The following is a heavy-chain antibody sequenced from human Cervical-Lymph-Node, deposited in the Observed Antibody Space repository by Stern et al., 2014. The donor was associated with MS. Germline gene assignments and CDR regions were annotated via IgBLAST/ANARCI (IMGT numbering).Heavy chain of an antibody. V-gene: IGHV3-33*01. CDR2: IWYDGSNK. J-gene: IGHJ3*02. CDR1: GFTFSSYG. CDR3: ARGWDVVVVAVDYAFDI. D-gene: IGHD2-15*01. Sequence: QVQLVESGGGVVQPGRSLRLSCAASGFTFSSYGMHWVRQAPGKGLEWVAGIWYDGSNKYYADSVKGRFTISRDNSKNTLYLQMNSLRAEDTAVYYCARGWDVVVVAVDYAFDIWGQGTMVTVSS.